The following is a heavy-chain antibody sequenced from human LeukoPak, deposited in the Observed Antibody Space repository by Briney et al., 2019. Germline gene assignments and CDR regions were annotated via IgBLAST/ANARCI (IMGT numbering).Heavy chain of an antibody. Sequence: GGSLRLSCAASEFTFSNYWMSWVRQLPGKGLEWEANIKPDGSDTNYVDSVRGRFTISRDNAKNSLYLQMNSLRVEDTAIYYCARETGYRSGLGDYWGQGTLVTVSS. CDR1: EFTFSNYW. J-gene: IGHJ4*02. V-gene: IGHV3-7*01. CDR2: IKPDGSDT. D-gene: IGHD6-19*01. CDR3: ARETGYRSGLGDY.